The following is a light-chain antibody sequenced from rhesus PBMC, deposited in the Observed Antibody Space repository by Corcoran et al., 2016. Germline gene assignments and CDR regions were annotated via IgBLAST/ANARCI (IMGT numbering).Light chain of an antibody. V-gene: IGKV1-74*01. Sequence: DIQMTQSPSSLSASVGDRVTITCRASENVNNYLHWYQQKPGKAPNLLIYKACTLQCGVPSRFGGSGSGTDFTLTISSLQPEDFATYDCQHSYGIPFTFGPGTRLDI. CDR3: QHSYGIPFT. J-gene: IGKJ3*01. CDR2: KAC. CDR1: ENVNNY.